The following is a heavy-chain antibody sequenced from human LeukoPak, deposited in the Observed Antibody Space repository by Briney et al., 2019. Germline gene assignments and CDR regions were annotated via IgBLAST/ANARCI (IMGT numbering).Heavy chain of an antibody. CDR1: GLTLSTYA. CDR2: ISGGGGST. CDR3: AKDKIVVAGNFDY. J-gene: IGHJ4*02. Sequence: GGSLRISCAASGLTLSTYAMSWVRQAPGKVLDWVSAISGGGGSTYYADSVKGRFIISRDNSKNTLYLQMNSLRAEDTAVYYCAKDKIVVAGNFDYWGQGTLVTVSS. V-gene: IGHV3-23*01. D-gene: IGHD3-22*01.